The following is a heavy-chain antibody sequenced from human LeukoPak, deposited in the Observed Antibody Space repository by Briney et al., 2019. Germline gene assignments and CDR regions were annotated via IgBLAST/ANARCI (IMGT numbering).Heavy chain of an antibody. J-gene: IGHJ4*02. CDR2: ISGRGGGT. CDR1: GFTFSSYA. V-gene: IGHV3-23*01. D-gene: IGHD4-17*01. CDR3: AKETMTTVTSCFDY. Sequence: PGGSLRLSCAASGFTFSSYAMNWVRQAPGRGLEWVSAISGRGGGTYYADSVKGRFTISRDNSKNTLYLQMNSLRAKDTALYYCAKETMTTVTSCFDYWGQGTLVTVSS.